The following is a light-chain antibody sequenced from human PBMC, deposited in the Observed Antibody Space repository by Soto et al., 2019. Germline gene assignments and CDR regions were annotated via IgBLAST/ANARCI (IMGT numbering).Light chain of an antibody. Sequence: DIVMTQSPLSLPVTPGEPASISCRSSQSLLHSNGYNYLDWYLQKPGQSPQLLIYLGSNRASGVPDRFSGSGSGTDFTLSISTVEDVDVGVYYCMQALQAPITFGQGTRLEIK. CDR3: MQALQAPIT. CDR1: QSLLHSNGYNY. J-gene: IGKJ5*01. CDR2: LGS. V-gene: IGKV2-28*01.